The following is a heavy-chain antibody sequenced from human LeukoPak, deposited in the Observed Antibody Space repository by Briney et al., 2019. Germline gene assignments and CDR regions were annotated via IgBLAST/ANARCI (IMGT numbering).Heavy chain of an antibody. V-gene: IGHV4-59*12. J-gene: IGHJ5*02. CDR1: GGSISGYY. Sequence: PSETLSLTCTVSGGSISGYYWSWIRQPPGKGLEWIGFIYYSGSTNYNPSLKSRITISIDTSKNHFSLKLSSVTAADTAVYYCARDNLWGQGTLVTVSS. CDR3: ARDNL. CDR2: IYYSGST.